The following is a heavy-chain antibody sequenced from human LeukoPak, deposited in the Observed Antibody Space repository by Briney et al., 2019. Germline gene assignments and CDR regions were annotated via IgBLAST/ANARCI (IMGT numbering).Heavy chain of an antibody. D-gene: IGHD1-1*01. V-gene: IGHV3-7*01. CDR2: MKQDGSEK. CDR1: GFTFSSYW. Sequence: SGGSLSLSCAASGFTFSSYWMSWVRQAPGKGRECVVNMKQDGSEKYYVDSVKGRFTISRDNAKNSLYLQMNSLRAEDTAVYYCARPLDGYYYYGMDVWGQGTTVTVSS. J-gene: IGHJ6*02. CDR3: ARPLDGYYYYGMDV.